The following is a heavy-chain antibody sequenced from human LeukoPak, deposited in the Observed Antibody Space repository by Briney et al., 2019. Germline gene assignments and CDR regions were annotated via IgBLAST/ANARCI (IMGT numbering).Heavy chain of an antibody. CDR2: ISPSGGIT. J-gene: IGHJ5*02. V-gene: IGHV3-23*01. Sequence: GGSLRLSCAASGFTFSSHGMNWVRQAPGKGLEWVSGISPSGGITYYTDSVKGRFTISRDNSRNTLYLQMHSLRAEDTAVYYCAKDRPYISSWYGCSTPWGQGTLVTVSS. D-gene: IGHD2-2*01. CDR1: GFTFSSHG. CDR3: AKDRPYISSWYGCSTP.